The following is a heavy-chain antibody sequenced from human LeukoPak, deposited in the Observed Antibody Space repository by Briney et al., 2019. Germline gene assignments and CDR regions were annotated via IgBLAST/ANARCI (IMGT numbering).Heavy chain of an antibody. D-gene: IGHD6-6*01. Sequence: PGGSLRLSCAASGFTFSSYSMNWVRQAPGKGLEWVSSISSSSSYIYYADSVKGRFTISRDNAKNSLYLQMNSLRAEDTAVYYCARDHWDSSAVAYWGQGTLVTVSS. J-gene: IGHJ4*02. CDR1: GFTFSSYS. CDR3: ARDHWDSSAVAY. CDR2: ISSSSSYI. V-gene: IGHV3-21*01.